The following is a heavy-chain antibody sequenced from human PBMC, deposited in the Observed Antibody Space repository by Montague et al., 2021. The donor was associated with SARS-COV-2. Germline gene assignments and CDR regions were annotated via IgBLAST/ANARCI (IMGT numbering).Heavy chain of an antibody. CDR3: AHRRRNYGMDV. CDR2: XYWDDDK. V-gene: IGHV2-5*02. J-gene: IGHJ6*02. Sequence: PVLVKPTQTLTLTCTFSGVSLTSNNVGVGWIRRPPGKALECLAFXYWDDDKRYSPSLQSRLTITKDTSKNQVVLTMTNVDPVDTGTYYCAHRRRNYGMDVWGQGTTVIVSS. CDR1: GVSLTSNNVG.